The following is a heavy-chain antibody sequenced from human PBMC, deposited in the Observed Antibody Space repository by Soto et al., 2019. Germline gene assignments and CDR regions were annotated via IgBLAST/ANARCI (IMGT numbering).Heavy chain of an antibody. Sequence: SGWSLRLCCAVCGFTFCSYSMNGVRQAPGKGLEWVSSISSSSSYIYYADSVKGRFTISRDNAKNSLYLQMNSLRAEDTAVYYCAREGVQHGSGPYYYYGMDVWGQGTTVTVSS. CDR3: AREGVQHGSGPYYYYGMDV. J-gene: IGHJ6*02. D-gene: IGHD3-10*01. CDR2: ISSSSSYI. V-gene: IGHV3-21*01. CDR1: GFTFCSYS.